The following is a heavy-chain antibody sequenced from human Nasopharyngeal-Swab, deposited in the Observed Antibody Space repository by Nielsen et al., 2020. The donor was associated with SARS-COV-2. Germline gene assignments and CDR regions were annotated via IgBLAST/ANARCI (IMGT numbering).Heavy chain of an antibody. CDR3: ARRYTALDY. J-gene: IGHJ4*02. D-gene: IGHD3-16*02. CDR2: INTNTGNP. V-gene: IGHV7-4-1*02. Sequence: WMRQAPGQGLEWMGWINTNTGNPTYAQAFTGRFVFSLDTSVSTAYLQISSLKAEDTAVYYCARRYTALDYWGQGTLVTVSS.